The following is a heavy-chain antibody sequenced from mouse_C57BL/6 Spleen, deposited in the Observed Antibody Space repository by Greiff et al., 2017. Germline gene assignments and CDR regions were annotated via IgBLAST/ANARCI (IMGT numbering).Heavy chain of an antibody. J-gene: IGHJ2*01. V-gene: IGHV1-64*01. CDR3: ARTSYGSYFDY. CDR1: GYTFTSYW. D-gene: IGHD1-1*01. Sequence: QVQLQQPGAELVKPGASVKLSCKASGYTFTSYWMHWVKQRPGQGLEWIGMIHPNSGSTNDNENFKSKATLTVDKSSSTAYMQLSSLTSEDSAVYYCARTSYGSYFDYWGQGTTLTVSS. CDR2: IHPNSGST.